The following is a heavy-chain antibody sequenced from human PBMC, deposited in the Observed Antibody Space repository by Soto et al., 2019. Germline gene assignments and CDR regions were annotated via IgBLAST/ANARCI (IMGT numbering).Heavy chain of an antibody. J-gene: IGHJ4*02. V-gene: IGHV4-39*01. D-gene: IGHD3-22*01. Sequence: SSETLSLICTVAGGSISSSSYYWGWIRQPPGKGLEWIGSIYYSGSTYYNPSLKSRVTISVDTSKNQFSLKLSSVTAADTAVYYCATHYYDSSGYPYYLDYWGQGTLVTVSS. CDR1: GGSISSSSYY. CDR3: ATHYYDSSGYPYYLDY. CDR2: IYYSGST.